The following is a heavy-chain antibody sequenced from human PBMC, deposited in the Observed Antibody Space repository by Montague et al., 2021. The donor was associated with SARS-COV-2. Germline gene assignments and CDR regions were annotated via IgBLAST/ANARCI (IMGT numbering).Heavy chain of an antibody. J-gene: IGHJ6*02. V-gene: IGHV3-48*03. Sequence: SLRLSCAASGFTFSSYEMNWVRQAPGKGLEWVSYISSSGSTIYYADSVKGRFTNSRDNAKNSLYLQMNSLRAEDTAIYYCASDSGIEIPDYYYSMDVWGQGTTVTVSS. CDR3: ASDSGIEIPDYYYSMDV. CDR2: ISSSGSTI. CDR1: GFTFSSYE. D-gene: IGHD5-24*01.